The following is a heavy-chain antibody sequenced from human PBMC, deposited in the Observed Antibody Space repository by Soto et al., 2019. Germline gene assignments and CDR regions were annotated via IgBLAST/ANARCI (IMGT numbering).Heavy chain of an antibody. CDR2: IYHSGST. Sequence: TSETLSLTCAVSGGSISSSNWWSWVRQPPGKGLEWIGEIYHSGSTNYNPSLKSRVTISVDKSKNQFSLKLSSVTAADTAVYYCAGYCSSTSCYDTFDYWGQGTLVTVSS. V-gene: IGHV4-4*02. CDR1: GGSISSSNW. J-gene: IGHJ4*02. CDR3: AGYCSSTSCYDTFDY. D-gene: IGHD2-2*01.